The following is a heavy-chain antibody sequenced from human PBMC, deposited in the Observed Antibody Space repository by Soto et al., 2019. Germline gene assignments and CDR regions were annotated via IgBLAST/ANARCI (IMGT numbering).Heavy chain of an antibody. J-gene: IGHJ2*01. CDR1: GYTFTSYG. Sequence: QVQLVQSGAEVKKPGASVKVSCKASGYTFTSYGISWVRQAPGQGLEWMGWISAYNGNTNYAQTLQGRVTMTTDTSTSTAYMELRSLRYDDTAVYYCARVKFYYDSSEPRSYFDLWGRGTLVTVSS. CDR2: ISAYNGNT. CDR3: ARVKFYYDSSEPRSYFDL. V-gene: IGHV1-18*01. D-gene: IGHD3-22*01.